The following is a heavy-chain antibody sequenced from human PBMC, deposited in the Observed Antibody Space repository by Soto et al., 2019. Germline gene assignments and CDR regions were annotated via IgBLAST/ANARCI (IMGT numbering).Heavy chain of an antibody. CDR1: GGTFSSYA. CDR2: IIPIFGTA. J-gene: IGHJ3*02. CDR3: ARDSSGWDHNDPFDI. Sequence: QVQLVQSGAEVKKPGSSVKVSCKASGGTFSSYAISWVRQAPGQGLEWMGGIIPIFGTANYAQKFQGRVTITADESTSTAYMEVRSLRSEDTAVYYCARDSSGWDHNDPFDIWGQGTMVTVSS. V-gene: IGHV1-69*01. D-gene: IGHD6-19*01.